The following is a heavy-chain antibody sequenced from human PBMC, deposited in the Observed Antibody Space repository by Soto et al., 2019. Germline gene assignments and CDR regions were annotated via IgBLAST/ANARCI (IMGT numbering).Heavy chain of an antibody. J-gene: IGHJ1*01. D-gene: IGHD3-3*01. V-gene: IGHV3-74*01. CDR1: GFTFTNYW. Sequence: PGGSLRLSCAASGFTFTNYWMHWVRQAPGKGVVWVSLINTDGSNTNHADSVKGRFAISRDNAKNTLYLQIDSLRDEDAAMYYCTAGDLDWGQGILVTVSS. CDR2: INTDGSNT. CDR3: TAGDLD.